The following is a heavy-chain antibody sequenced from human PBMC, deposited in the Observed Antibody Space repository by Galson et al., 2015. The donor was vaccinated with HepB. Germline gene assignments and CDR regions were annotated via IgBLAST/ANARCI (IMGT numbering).Heavy chain of an antibody. D-gene: IGHD3-9*01. Sequence: SVKVSCKASGYTFTSYGISWVRQAPGQGLEWMGWISAYNGNTNYAQKLQGRVTMTTDTSTSTAYMELRSLRSDDTAVYYCARDLGYDILTGYYDYYYYYGMDVWGQGTTVTVSS. CDR2: ISAYNGNT. V-gene: IGHV1-18*04. CDR1: GYTFTSYG. CDR3: ARDLGYDILTGYYDYYYYYGMDV. J-gene: IGHJ6*02.